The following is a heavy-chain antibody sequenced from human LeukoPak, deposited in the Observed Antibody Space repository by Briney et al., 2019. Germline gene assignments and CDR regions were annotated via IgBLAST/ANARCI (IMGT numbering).Heavy chain of an antibody. CDR1: GFTFSTNA. D-gene: IGHD3-22*01. CDR2: IIDRVGRT. V-gene: IGHV3-23*01. CDR3: AKRGVVIRVILVGFHKEAYYFDS. Sequence: GGPLSLPGPASGFTFSTNAITWFRKPQGKGREGVPGIIDRVGRTNYADSVKGRFTISRDNPKNTLYLQMNSLRAEDTAVYFCAKRGVVIRVILVGFHKEAYYFDSWGQGALVTVSS. J-gene: IGHJ4*02.